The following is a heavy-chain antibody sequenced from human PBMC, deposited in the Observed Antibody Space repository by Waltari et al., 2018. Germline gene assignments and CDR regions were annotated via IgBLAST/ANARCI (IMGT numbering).Heavy chain of an antibody. Sequence: EVQLVESGGGLVQPGGSLSISCAVAGFHFSIYEMSWFRQAPGKGLECVSYINSGGVAMYYANSVKGRFTVSRDNAQDSLYLQMNSLRVEDTAFYYCARNRKIVAAGWGRDLDYWGRGTLVTVSS. V-gene: IGHV3-48*03. D-gene: IGHD6-13*01. CDR1: GFHFSIYE. CDR2: INSGGVAM. J-gene: IGHJ4*02. CDR3: ARNRKIVAAGWGRDLDY.